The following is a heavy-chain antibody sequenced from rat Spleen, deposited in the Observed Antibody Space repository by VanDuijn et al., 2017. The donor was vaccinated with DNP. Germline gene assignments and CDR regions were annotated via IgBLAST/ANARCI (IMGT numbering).Heavy chain of an antibody. CDR3: VRPNWGLFDY. Sequence: EVQLVETGGGLVQPGRSLKVSCVASGFTFSSYWMYWIRQAPGKGLEWVASINTDGGSTYYPDSVKGRFTISRDNAENTVYLQMNSLRSEDTATYYCVRPNWGLFDYWGQGVMVTVSS. V-gene: IGHV5-58*01. CDR1: GFTFSSYW. J-gene: IGHJ2*01. D-gene: IGHD5-1*01. CDR2: INTDGGST.